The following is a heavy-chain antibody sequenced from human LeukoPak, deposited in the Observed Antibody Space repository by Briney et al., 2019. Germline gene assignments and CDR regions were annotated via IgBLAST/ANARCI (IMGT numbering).Heavy chain of an antibody. V-gene: IGHV1-2*02. J-gene: IGHJ5*02. CDR3: ARDVSVAGTSSWFDP. D-gene: IGHD6-19*01. Sequence: ASVKVSCKASGYTFTGYYMQWVRQAPGQGLEWMGWINPNSGGTNYAQKFQGRVTMTRDTSISTAYMALSRLRSDDTAVYYCARDVSVAGTSSWFDPWGEGALVTVSS. CDR2: INPNSGGT. CDR1: GYTFTGYY.